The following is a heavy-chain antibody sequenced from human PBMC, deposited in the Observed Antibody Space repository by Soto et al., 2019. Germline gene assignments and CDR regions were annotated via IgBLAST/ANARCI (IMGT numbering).Heavy chain of an antibody. D-gene: IGHD6-19*01. CDR2: VSGSGGTT. CDR1: GFTFSSYA. CDR3: ARCTVDTIVTSGWCHYLDP. V-gene: IGHV3-23*01. Sequence: EVQLLDSGGGLVQPGGSLRLSCAASGFTFSSYAMSWVRQAPGKGLEWVSAVSGSGGTTYYADSVRGRFTISRDNSKNTLYLQMNSLRAEDTAIYFCARCTVDTIVTSGWCHYLDPWGKGTMVTVSS. J-gene: IGHJ5*02.